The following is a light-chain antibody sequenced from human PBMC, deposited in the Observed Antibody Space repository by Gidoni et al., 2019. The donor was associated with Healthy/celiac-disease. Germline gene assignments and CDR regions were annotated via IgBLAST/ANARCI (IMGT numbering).Light chain of an antibody. CDR2: AAS. CDR3: QQSYSTPRT. CDR1: QSISSY. Sequence: DIPMTPSPSSLSASVGDRVTITSRASQSISSYLNWYQQKPGKAPKLLIYAASSLQSGVPARFSGSGSGTDFTLTISSLQAEDFATYYCQQSYSTPRTFGQGTKVEIK. V-gene: IGKV1-39*01. J-gene: IGKJ1*01.